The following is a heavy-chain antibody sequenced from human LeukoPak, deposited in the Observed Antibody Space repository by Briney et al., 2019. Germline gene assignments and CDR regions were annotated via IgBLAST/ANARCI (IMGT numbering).Heavy chain of an antibody. Sequence: SVTVSCKASGGIFSSYAVNWVRQAPGQGLEWMGRIIPIFGSANYAQKFQGRVTITADKSTRTAYMELSSLRSEDTALYYCAKGSRLREGGSYRFWGQGTLVTVSS. CDR3: AKGSRLREGGSYRF. CDR2: IIPIFGSA. J-gene: IGHJ4*02. V-gene: IGHV1-69*06. D-gene: IGHD3-16*02. CDR1: GGIFSSYA.